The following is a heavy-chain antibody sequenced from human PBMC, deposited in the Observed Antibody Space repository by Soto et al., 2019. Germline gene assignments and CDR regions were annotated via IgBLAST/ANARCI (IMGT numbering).Heavy chain of an antibody. CDR2: ISAYNGNT. CDR3: ARDRWWLQDLPTDAFDI. Sequence: QVQLVQSGAEVKKPGASVKVSCKASGYTFTNYGISWVRQAPGQGLEWMGWISAYNGNTNYAQKLQGRVTMTTDTSTSTAYMELRSLRSDDTAVYYCARDRWWLQDLPTDAFDIWGQGTMVTVSS. J-gene: IGHJ3*02. V-gene: IGHV1-18*01. CDR1: GYTFTNYG. D-gene: IGHD5-12*01.